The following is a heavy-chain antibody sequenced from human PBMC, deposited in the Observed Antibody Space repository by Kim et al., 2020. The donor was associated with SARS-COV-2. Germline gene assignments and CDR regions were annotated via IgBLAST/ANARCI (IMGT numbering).Heavy chain of an antibody. CDR3: ATSDRGGDYYYYYGMDV. J-gene: IGHJ6*02. CDR2: IIPIFGTA. V-gene: IGHV1-69*13. Sequence: SVKVSCKASGGTFSSYAISWVRQAPGQGLEWMGGIIPIFGTANYAQKFQGRVTITADESTSTAYMELSSLRSEDTAVYYCATSDRGGDYYYYYGMDVWGQGTTVTVSS. CDR1: GGTFSSYA. D-gene: IGHD3-10*01.